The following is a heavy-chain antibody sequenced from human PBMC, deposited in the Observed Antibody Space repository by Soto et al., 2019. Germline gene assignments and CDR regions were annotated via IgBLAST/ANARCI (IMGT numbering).Heavy chain of an antibody. CDR2: ISGSGGST. J-gene: IGHJ3*02. Sequence: GESLKISCAASGFTFSSYAMSWVRQAPGKGLEWVSAISGSGGSTYYADSVKGRFTISRDNSKNTLYLQMNSLRAEDTAVYYCAKGTCSGGSCRHDAFDIWGQGTMVTVSS. CDR1: GFTFSSYA. V-gene: IGHV3-23*01. D-gene: IGHD2-15*01. CDR3: AKGTCSGGSCRHDAFDI.